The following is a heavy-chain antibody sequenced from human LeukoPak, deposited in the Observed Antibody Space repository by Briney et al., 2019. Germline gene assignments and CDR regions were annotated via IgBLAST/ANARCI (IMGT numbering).Heavy chain of an antibody. CDR3: ARDPTTVTKGLDI. CDR1: GGSISSSSYY. V-gene: IGHV4-61*01. J-gene: IGHJ3*02. Sequence: SETLSLTCTVSGGSISSSSYYWGWIRQPPGKGLEWIGYISYIGSTNYNPSLKSRVTISVDTSKNQFSLKLSSVTAADTAVYYCARDPTTVTKGLDIWGQGTMVTVSS. D-gene: IGHD4-17*01. CDR2: ISYIGST.